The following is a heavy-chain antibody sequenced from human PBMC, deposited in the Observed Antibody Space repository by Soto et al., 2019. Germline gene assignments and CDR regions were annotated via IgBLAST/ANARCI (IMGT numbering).Heavy chain of an antibody. CDR3: ARDSSSGYNWFDP. Sequence: VGSLRLSCAASGFTFSSYGMHWVRQAPGKGLEWVAVISYDGSNKYYADSVEGRFTISRDNSKNTLYLQMNSLRSEDTAVYYCARDSSSGYNWFDPWGQGTLVTVSS. J-gene: IGHJ5*02. CDR2: ISYDGSNK. D-gene: IGHD6-6*01. V-gene: IGHV3-30*03. CDR1: GFTFSSYG.